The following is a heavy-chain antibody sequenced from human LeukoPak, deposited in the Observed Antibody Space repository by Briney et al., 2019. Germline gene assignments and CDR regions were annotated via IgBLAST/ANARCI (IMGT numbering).Heavy chain of an antibody. Sequence: ASVKVSCKASGYTFTVYYMHWVRQAPGQGLEWMGRINPNSGGTNYAQKFQGRVTMTRDTSISTAYMELSRLRSDDTAVYYCARSPPYYDFWSGLMGDYYYYGMDVWGQGTTVTVSS. J-gene: IGHJ6*02. CDR1: GYTFTVYY. CDR3: ARSPPYYDFWSGLMGDYYYYGMDV. D-gene: IGHD3-3*01. CDR2: INPNSGGT. V-gene: IGHV1-2*06.